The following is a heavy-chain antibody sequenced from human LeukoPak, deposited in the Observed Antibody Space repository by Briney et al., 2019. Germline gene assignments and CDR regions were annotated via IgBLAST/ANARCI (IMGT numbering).Heavy chain of an antibody. Sequence: ASVRVSCKTSGYTFTDYGIHWVRQAPGQGLEWMGGINTYTGDPTYAQAFTGRFVFSLDTSVSTAYLQISSLKADDTAVFYCARDGSTNWYYYYGLDVWGQGTAVTVSS. CDR1: GYTFTDYG. V-gene: IGHV7-4-1*02. J-gene: IGHJ6*02. CDR3: ARDGSTNWYYYYGLDV. D-gene: IGHD1-1*01. CDR2: INTYTGDP.